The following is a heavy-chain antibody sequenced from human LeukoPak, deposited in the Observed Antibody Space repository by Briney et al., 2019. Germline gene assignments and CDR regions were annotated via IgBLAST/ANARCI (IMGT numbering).Heavy chain of an antibody. J-gene: IGHJ6*03. Sequence: GASVKVSCKASGYTFTSYGISWLRQAPAQGLEWMGWISTYNGNTNYAQKLQGRVTMTTDTYTSIAYMEVRSLKSDDTAVYYCAREGSPCYYYYMDVWGKGTTVTVSS. D-gene: IGHD2-15*01. V-gene: IGHV1-18*01. CDR2: ISTYNGNT. CDR1: GYTFTSYG. CDR3: AREGSPCYYYYMDV.